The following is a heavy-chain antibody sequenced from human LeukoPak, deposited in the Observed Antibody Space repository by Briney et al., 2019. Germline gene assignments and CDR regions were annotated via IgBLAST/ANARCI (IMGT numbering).Heavy chain of an antibody. J-gene: IGHJ2*01. Sequence: GGSLRLYCAASGFTFSSYWMHWVRQAPGKGLVWVSRINSDGSSTSYADSVKGRFTISRDNAKNTLYLQMNSLRAEDTAVYYCALGGYSYGTRWYFDLWGRGTLVTVSS. V-gene: IGHV3-74*01. CDR3: ALGGYSYGTRWYFDL. CDR2: INSDGSST. CDR1: GFTFSSYW. D-gene: IGHD5-18*01.